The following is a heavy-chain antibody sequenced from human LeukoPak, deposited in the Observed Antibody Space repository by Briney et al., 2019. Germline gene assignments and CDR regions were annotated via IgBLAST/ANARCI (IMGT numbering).Heavy chain of an antibody. CDR2: ISGSGGST. Sequence: PGGSLRLSCAASGFAFSSYAMSWVRQAPGKGLEWVSAISGSGGSTYYADSVKGRFTISRDNSKNTLYLQMNSLRAEDTAVYYCAKDLLVGATSKCCLDYWGQGTLVTASS. V-gene: IGHV3-23*01. CDR3: AKDLLVGATSKCCLDY. J-gene: IGHJ4*02. D-gene: IGHD1-26*01. CDR1: GFAFSSYA.